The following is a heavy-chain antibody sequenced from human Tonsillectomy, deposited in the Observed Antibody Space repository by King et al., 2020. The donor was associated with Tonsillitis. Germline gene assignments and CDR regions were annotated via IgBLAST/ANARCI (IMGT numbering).Heavy chain of an antibody. Sequence: VQLVESGGGVVQPGRSLRLSCAASGFTFSTYGMHWVRQAPGKGLEWVAVISYDGSNKYYADSVKGRFTISRDNSKNTLYLQMNSLRVEDTAVYYCAKDDHDFWGCPGPDYYYGMDVWGQGTTVTVSS. CDR1: GFTFSTYG. CDR2: ISYDGSNK. J-gene: IGHJ6*02. V-gene: IGHV3-30*18. D-gene: IGHD3-3*01. CDR3: AKDDHDFWGCPGPDYYYGMDV.